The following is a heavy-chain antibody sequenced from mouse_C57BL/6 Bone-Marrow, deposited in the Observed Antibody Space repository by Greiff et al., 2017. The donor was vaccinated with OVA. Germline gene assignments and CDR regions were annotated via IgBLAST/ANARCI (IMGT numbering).Heavy chain of an antibody. V-gene: IGHV1-50*01. CDR3: ARWETGRGFAY. Sequence: QVQLKQPGAELVKPGASVKLSCKASGYTFTSYWMQWVKQRPGQGLEWIGEIDPSDSYTNYNQKFKGKATLTVDTSSSTAYMQLSSLTSEDSAVYYCARWETGRGFAYWGQGTLVTVSA. CDR1: GYTFTSYW. J-gene: IGHJ3*01. CDR2: IDPSDSYT. D-gene: IGHD4-1*01.